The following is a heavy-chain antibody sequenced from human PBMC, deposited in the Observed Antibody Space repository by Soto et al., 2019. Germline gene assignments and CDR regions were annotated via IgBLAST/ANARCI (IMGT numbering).Heavy chain of an antibody. CDR2: INHSGST. V-gene: IGHV4-34*01. D-gene: IGHD3-3*01. J-gene: IGHJ4*02. CDR3: ARFKGRHYDFWSGYYSPDYFEY. Sequence: SETLSLTCAVYGGSFSGYYWSWIRQPPGKGLEWIGEINHSGSTNYNPSLKSRVTISVDTSKNQFSLKLSSVTAADTAVYYCARFKGRHYDFWSGYYSPDYFEYWGQGTLVTVSS. CDR1: GGSFSGYY.